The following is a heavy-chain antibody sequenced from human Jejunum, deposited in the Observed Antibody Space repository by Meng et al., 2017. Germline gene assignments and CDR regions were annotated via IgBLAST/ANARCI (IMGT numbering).Heavy chain of an antibody. CDR3: ARAHYDVLTGYFDDYGFDI. J-gene: IGHJ3*02. CDR2: IHYSGST. CDR1: GASISGFY. V-gene: IGHV4-59*01. Sequence: SETLSLTCTVSGASISGFYWNWIRQPPGKGLEWIGNIHYSGSTSYNPSLKSRVTISLDTSKIQVSLRLTSVTAADTAVYYCARAHYDVLTGYFDDYGFDIWGQGTTVPSPQ. D-gene: IGHD3-9*01.